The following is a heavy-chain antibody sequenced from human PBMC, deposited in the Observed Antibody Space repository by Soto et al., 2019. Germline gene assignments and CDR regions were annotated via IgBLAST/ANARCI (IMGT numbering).Heavy chain of an antibody. V-gene: IGHV1-69*01. CDR1: GGTFNRYA. J-gene: IGHJ6*02. CDR3: ARSAITLFGVVSIPPHYYSEMDV. CDR2: IIPIFGIG. D-gene: IGHD3-3*01. Sequence: QVQLVQSGAEVKKPGSSVKVSCKASGGTFNRYAISWVRQAPGQGLEWMGGIIPIFGIGNDAQRFQGRVTITADESTGTAYMELSSLRSEDMGVYYCARSAITLFGVVSIPPHYYSEMDVWGQGTTVTVSS.